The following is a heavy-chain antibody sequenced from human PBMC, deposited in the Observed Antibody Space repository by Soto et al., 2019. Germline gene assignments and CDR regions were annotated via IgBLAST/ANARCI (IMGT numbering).Heavy chain of an antibody. J-gene: IGHJ6*02. Sequence: SETLSLTCTVSCGSIINYYWSWIRQPPGKGLEWIGYIYYSGSTTYNPSLKSRVTISVDTSKNQFSLKLTSVTAADTAVYYCAIDRLTEQQLGGYYYYGMDVWGQGTTVTVSS. CDR1: CGSIINYY. CDR3: AIDRLTEQQLGGYYYYGMDV. V-gene: IGHV4-59*01. CDR2: IYYSGST. D-gene: IGHD6-13*01.